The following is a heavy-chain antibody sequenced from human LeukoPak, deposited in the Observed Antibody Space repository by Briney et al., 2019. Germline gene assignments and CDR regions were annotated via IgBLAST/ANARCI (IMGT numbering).Heavy chain of an antibody. CDR1: GFTFGDYA. CDR3: ARDGLLHDY. V-gene: IGHV3-49*04. CDR2: IRSKTLGGTT. Sequence: GGSLRLSCAASGFTFGDYAMSWVRQAPGKGLEWVGFIRSKTLGGTTEYAASVKGRFTISRDDSKSILYVQMNSLRTEDTAVYYCARDGLLHDYWGQGTLVTVSS. D-gene: IGHD2-15*01. J-gene: IGHJ4*02.